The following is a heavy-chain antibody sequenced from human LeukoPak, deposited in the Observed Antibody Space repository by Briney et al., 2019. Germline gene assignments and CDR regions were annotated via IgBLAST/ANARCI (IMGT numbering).Heavy chain of an antibody. D-gene: IGHD3-16*02. CDR3: AKAPVELMFGGVIVHDAFDF. J-gene: IGHJ3*01. V-gene: IGHV3-23*01. CDR1: GFTFSSYA. CDR2: ISGSGGST. Sequence: GGSLRLSCAASGFTFSSYAMSWVRQAPGKGLEWVSAISGSGGSTYYADSVKGRFTISRDNSKNRLYMQMNSLRAEDTAVYYCAKAPVELMFGGVIVHDAFDFWGQGTMVTVSS.